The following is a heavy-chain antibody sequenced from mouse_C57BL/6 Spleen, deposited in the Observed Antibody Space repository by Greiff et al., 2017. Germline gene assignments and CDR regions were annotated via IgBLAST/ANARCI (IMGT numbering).Heavy chain of an antibody. V-gene: IGHV1-15*01. CDR2: IDPETGGT. Sequence: QVQLQQSGAELVRPGASVTLSCKASGYTFTDYEMHWVKQTPVHGLEWIGAIDPETGGTAYNQKFKGKAILTADKSSSTAYLERRSLTSDDSAVYYCTEYYVSSHYAMDDWGQGTSVTVSS. CDR3: TEYYVSSHYAMDD. CDR1: GYTFTDYE. D-gene: IGHD1-1*01. J-gene: IGHJ4*01.